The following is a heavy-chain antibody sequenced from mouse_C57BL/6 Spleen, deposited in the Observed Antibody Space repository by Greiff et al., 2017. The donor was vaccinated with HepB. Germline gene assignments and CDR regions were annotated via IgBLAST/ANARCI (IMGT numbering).Heavy chain of an antibody. J-gene: IGHJ1*03. Sequence: VQLQQPGAELVKPGASVKLSCKASGYTFTSYWMHWVKQRPGQGLEWIGMIHPNSGSTNYNEKFKSKATLTVDKSSSTAYMQLSSLTSEDSAVYYCARSDYGYDEWYFDVWGTGTTVTVSS. CDR3: ARSDYGYDEWYFDV. CDR2: IHPNSGST. CDR1: GYTFTSYW. V-gene: IGHV1-64*01. D-gene: IGHD2-2*01.